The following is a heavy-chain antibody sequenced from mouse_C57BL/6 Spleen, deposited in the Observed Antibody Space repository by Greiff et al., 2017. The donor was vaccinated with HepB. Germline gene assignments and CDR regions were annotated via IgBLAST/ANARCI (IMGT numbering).Heavy chain of an antibody. CDR1: GFTFSSYA. D-gene: IGHD2-3*01. J-gene: IGHJ1*03. Sequence: EVKLVESGGGLVKPGGSLKLSCAASGFTFSSYAMSWVRQTPEKRLEWVATISDGGSYTYYPDNVKGRFTISRDNAKNNLYLQMSHLKSEDTAMYYCARDQDGYYEDFDVWGTGTTVTVSS. CDR3: ARDQDGYYEDFDV. CDR2: ISDGGSYT. V-gene: IGHV5-4*01.